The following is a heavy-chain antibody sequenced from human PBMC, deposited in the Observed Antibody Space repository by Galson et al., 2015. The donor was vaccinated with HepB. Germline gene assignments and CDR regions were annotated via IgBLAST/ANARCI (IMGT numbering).Heavy chain of an antibody. CDR3: AKDRITMVQGVMDIYYYYYMDV. D-gene: IGHD3-10*01. V-gene: IGHV3-30*18. J-gene: IGHJ6*03. CDR1: GFTFSSYG. CDR2: ISYDGSNK. Sequence: SLRLSCAAPGFTFSSYGMHWVRQAPGKGLEWVAVISYDGSNKYYADSVKGRFTISRDNSKNTLYLQMNSLRAEDTAVYYCAKDRITMVQGVMDIYYYYYMDVWGKGTTVTVSS.